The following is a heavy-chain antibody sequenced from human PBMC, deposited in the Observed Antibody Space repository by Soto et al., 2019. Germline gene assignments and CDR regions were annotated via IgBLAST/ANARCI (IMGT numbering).Heavy chain of an antibody. Sequence: WPGPVATSERLSLTCAVSGDSLSSGYSWACIWRPPGKGLEWLGSTEQRGVTAYNRALKRRVTISVDTSRNQFSLKLSSVPAADSAVYYCARTDNVGYYPYFGQGTLVTVSS. CDR3: ARTDNVGYYPY. CDR1: GDSLSSGYS. CDR2: TEQRGVT. J-gene: IGHJ4*02. V-gene: IGHV4-38-2*01. D-gene: IGHD3-3*01.